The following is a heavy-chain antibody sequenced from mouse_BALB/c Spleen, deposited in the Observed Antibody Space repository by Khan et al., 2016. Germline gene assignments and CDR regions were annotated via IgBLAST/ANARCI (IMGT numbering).Heavy chain of an antibody. CDR2: INPDSSTI. Sequence: EVELVESGGGLVQPGGSLKLSCAASGFDFSRYWMSWVRQAPGNGLEWIGEINPDSSTINYTPSLKDKFIISRDNAKNTLYLQMSKVRSEDTGLYYCARLGYYGYVNYWGQGTTLTVSS. CDR3: ARLGYYGYVNY. V-gene: IGHV4-1*02. CDR1: GFDFSRYW. D-gene: IGHD1-2*01. J-gene: IGHJ2*01.